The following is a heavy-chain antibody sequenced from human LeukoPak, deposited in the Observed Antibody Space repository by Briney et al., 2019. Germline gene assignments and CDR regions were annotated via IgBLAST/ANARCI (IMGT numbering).Heavy chain of an antibody. Sequence: PSETLSLTCTVSGGSISSSSYYWGWIRQPPGKGLEWIGSIYYSGSTYYNPSLKSRVTISVDTSKNQFSLKLSSVTAADTAVYYCARVPSTYYYGSGSYYDDAFDIWGQGTMVTVSS. CDR2: IYYSGST. CDR1: GGSISSSSYY. D-gene: IGHD3-10*01. V-gene: IGHV4-39*07. J-gene: IGHJ3*02. CDR3: ARVPSTYYYGSGSYYDDAFDI.